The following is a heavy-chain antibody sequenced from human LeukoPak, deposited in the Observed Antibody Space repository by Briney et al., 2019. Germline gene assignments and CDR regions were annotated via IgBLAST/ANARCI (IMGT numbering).Heavy chain of an antibody. CDR1: GGSISSGNYY. CDR3: ASHSGSYSYFQH. J-gene: IGHJ1*01. D-gene: IGHD1-26*01. V-gene: IGHV4-30-4*08. CDR2: IYYSGST. Sequence: SETLSLTCTVSGGSISSGNYYWSWIRQPPGKGLEWIGYIYYSGSTYYNPSLKSPVTISVDTSNSQFSLKLRSVPAAETAVYYCASHSGSYSYFQHWGQGTLVTVSS.